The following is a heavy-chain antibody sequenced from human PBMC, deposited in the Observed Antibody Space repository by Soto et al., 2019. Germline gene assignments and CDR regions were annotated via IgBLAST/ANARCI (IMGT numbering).Heavy chain of an antibody. D-gene: IGHD2-15*01. Sequence: PSETLSLTCTVSGDSMSSYFWSWIRQPPGKGLEWIGYFHYSGSTNYNPSLKSRVTISVDTSKNQFSLLVSSVTAADTAVYYCARRSGHRSGGSCYVAFDIWGQGTVVTVSS. V-gene: IGHV4-59*08. J-gene: IGHJ3*02. CDR3: ARRSGHRSGGSCYVAFDI. CDR1: GDSMSSYF. CDR2: FHYSGST.